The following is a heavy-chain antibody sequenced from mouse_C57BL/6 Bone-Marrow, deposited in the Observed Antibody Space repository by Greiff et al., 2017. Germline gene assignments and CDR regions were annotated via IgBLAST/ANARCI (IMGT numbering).Heavy chain of an antibody. D-gene: IGHD1-1*01. CDR1: GFTFSDYG. J-gene: IGHJ2*01. V-gene: IGHV5-17*01. CDR3: ARPGITTVDY. Sequence: EVPVVEPGGGLVKPGGSLQLSCAASGFTFSDYGMHWVRQAPEKGLEWVAYISSGSSTIYYADTVKGRFTISRDNAKNTLFLQMTSRRSEDTAMYYCARPGITTVDYWGQVTTLTVSS. CDR2: ISSGSSTI.